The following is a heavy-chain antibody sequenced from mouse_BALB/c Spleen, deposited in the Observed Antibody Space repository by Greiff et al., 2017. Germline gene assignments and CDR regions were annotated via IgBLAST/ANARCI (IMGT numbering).Heavy chain of an antibody. CDR3: ASSPYGSSPWFAY. V-gene: IGHV1-7*01. D-gene: IGHD1-1*01. CDR1: GYTFTSYC. Sequence: QVQLKESGAELAKPGASVKMSCKASGYTFTSYCMHWVKQRPGQGLEWIGYINPSTGYTEYNQKFKDKATLTADKSSSTAYMQLSSLTSEDSAVYYCASSPYGSSPWFAYWGQGTLVTVSA. CDR2: INPSTGYT. J-gene: IGHJ3*01.